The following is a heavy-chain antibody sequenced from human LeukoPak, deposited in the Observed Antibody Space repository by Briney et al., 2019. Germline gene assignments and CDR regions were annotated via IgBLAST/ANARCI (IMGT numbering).Heavy chain of an antibody. V-gene: IGHV1-8*01. CDR3: ARVGCSSTSCYDGWFDP. D-gene: IGHD2-2*01. Sequence: ASVKVSCKASGYTFTSYDINWVRQATGQGLEWMGWMNPNSGNTGYAQKFQGRVTMTRNTSISTAYMELSSLRSEDTAVYYCARVGCSSTSCYDGWFDPWGQGTLVTVSS. J-gene: IGHJ5*02. CDR1: GYTFTSYD. CDR2: MNPNSGNT.